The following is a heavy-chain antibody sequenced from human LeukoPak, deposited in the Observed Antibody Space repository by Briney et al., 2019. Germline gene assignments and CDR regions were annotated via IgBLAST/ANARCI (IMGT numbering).Heavy chain of an antibody. CDR3: ARQDSSSRDY. V-gene: IGHV3-53*01. Sequence: GGSLRLSCAASGFTVSSNYMSWVRQAPGKGLEWVSVIYSGGSTYYADSVKGRFTISRDSSKNTLYLQMNSLRAEDTAVYYCARQDSSSRDYWGQGTLVTVSS. CDR1: GFTVSSNY. D-gene: IGHD6-13*01. CDR2: IYSGGST. J-gene: IGHJ4*02.